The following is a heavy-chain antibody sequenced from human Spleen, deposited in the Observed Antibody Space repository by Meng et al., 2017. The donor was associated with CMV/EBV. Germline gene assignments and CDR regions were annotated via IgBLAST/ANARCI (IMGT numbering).Heavy chain of an antibody. V-gene: IGHV1-46*01. Sequence: ASVKVSCKASGNTFTSYYMHWVRQAPGQGLEWMGIINPSGVSTTYAQKFQGRVTMTRDTSTSTVYMELRSLRSDDTAVYYCARGGSGYYGSGLPGYWGQGTLVTVSS. CDR3: ARGGSGYYGSGLPGY. CDR1: GNTFTSYY. CDR2: INPSGVST. J-gene: IGHJ4*02. D-gene: IGHD3-10*01.